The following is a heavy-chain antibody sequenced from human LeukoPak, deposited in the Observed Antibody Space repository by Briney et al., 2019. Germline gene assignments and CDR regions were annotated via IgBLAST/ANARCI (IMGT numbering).Heavy chain of an antibody. J-gene: IGHJ6*03. CDR2: IIPIFGTA. Sequence: SVKVSCKASGGTFSSYAISWVQQAPGQGLEWMGGIIPIFGTANYAQKFQGRVTITTDESTSTAYMELSSLRSEDTAVYYCARGGTVTLPSYYYYMDVWGKGTTVTVSS. D-gene: IGHD4-17*01. CDR3: ARGGTVTLPSYYYYMDV. CDR1: GGTFSSYA. V-gene: IGHV1-69*05.